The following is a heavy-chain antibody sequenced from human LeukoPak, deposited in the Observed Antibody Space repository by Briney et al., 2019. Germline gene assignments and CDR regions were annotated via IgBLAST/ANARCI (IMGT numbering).Heavy chain of an antibody. J-gene: IGHJ4*02. CDR3: AREIDSSGWYPRFDY. D-gene: IGHD6-19*01. Sequence: SETLSLTCTVSGGSISSYYWSWIRQPPGKGLEWIGYIYYSGSTNYNPSLKSRVTISVDTSKNQFSLKLSSVTAADTAVYYCAREIDSSGWYPRFDYWGQGTLVTVSS. V-gene: IGHV4-59*01. CDR2: IYYSGST. CDR1: GGSISSYY.